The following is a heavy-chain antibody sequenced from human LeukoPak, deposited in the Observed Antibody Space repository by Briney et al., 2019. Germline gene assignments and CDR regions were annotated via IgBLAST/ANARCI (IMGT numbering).Heavy chain of an antibody. CDR2: IYSGGTT. CDR1: GLTVNSNY. V-gene: IGHV3-66*01. CDR3: ANKVTTGY. Sequence: GGSPRLSCVVSGLTVNSNYMSWVRQAPGKGLEWVSVIYSGGTTNYADSVKGRFIVYRDNSKNTLYLQMNSLRAEDTAVYYCANKVTTGYWGQGTLVTVSS. J-gene: IGHJ4*02. D-gene: IGHD1-14*01.